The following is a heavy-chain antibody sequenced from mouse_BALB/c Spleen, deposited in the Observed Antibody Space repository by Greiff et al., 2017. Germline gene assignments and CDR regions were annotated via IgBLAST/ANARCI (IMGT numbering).Heavy chain of an antibody. CDR1: GYTFTSYW. Sequence: VQLQQPGAELVKPGASVKLSCKASGYTFTSYWMHWVKQRPGQGLEWIGEINPSNGRTNYNEKFKSKATLTVDKSSSTAYMQLSSLTSEDSAVYYCARSDYYGSSNYAMDYWGQGTSVTVSS. V-gene: IGHV1S81*02. D-gene: IGHD1-1*01. CDR3: ARSDYYGSSNYAMDY. J-gene: IGHJ4*01. CDR2: INPSNGRT.